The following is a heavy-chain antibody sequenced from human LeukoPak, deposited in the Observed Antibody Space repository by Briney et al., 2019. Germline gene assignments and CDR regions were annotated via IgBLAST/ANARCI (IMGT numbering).Heavy chain of an antibody. V-gene: IGHV1-8*03. CDR1: GYTFTSYD. CDR2: MNPNSGKT. CDR3: ARRCSGGSCYGYDAFDI. J-gene: IGHJ3*02. D-gene: IGHD2-15*01. Sequence: ASVKVSCKASGYTFTSYDINWVRQATGQGVGWMGWMNPNSGKTGYAQKFQGRVTITRNTSIRTAYMELSSLRSEDTAVYYCARRCSGGSCYGYDAFDIWGQGTMVTVSS.